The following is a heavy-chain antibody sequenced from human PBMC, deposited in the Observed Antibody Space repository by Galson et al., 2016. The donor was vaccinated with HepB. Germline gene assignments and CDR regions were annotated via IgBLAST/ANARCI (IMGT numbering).Heavy chain of an antibody. D-gene: IGHD6-19*01. CDR1: GFPLSGYW. CDR2: INSDGSKT. Sequence: SLRLSCAASGFPLSGYWMHWVRQVPGRGLVWVSRINSDGSKTNYVDSVQGRFTISRDNAKNTLYQQMNSLRAGDTAVYYCARGNAGYKSGSSPLDNWGQGILVTVAS. V-gene: IGHV3-74*01. J-gene: IGHJ4*02. CDR3: ARGNAGYKSGSSPLDN.